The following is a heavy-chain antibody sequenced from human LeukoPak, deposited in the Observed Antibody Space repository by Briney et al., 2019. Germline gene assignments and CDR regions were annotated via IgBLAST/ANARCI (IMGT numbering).Heavy chain of an antibody. Sequence: SETLSLTCTVSGGSISSYYWSWIRQPPGKGLEWIGYTYYSRSTNYNPSLKSRVTISVDTSKNQFSLKLSSVTAADTAVYYCARVGSSSVDYWGQGTLVTVSS. V-gene: IGHV4-59*01. D-gene: IGHD6-6*01. J-gene: IGHJ4*02. CDR1: GGSISSYY. CDR2: TYYSRST. CDR3: ARVGSSSVDY.